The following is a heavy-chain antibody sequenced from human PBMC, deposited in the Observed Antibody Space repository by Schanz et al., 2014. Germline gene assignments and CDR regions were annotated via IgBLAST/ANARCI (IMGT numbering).Heavy chain of an antibody. CDR2: ISGGGGSA. CDR3: AKVWGSDYFYPFDY. CDR1: GFSISFHW. Sequence: EVQLVESGGGLVQPGGSLRLSCAASGFSISFHWMSWVRQAPGKGLECVSGISGGGGSAYYADSVKGRFTISRDNSKNTLYLQMSSLRAEDTAVYYCAKVWGSDYFYPFDYWGQGTLVTVSS. V-gene: IGHV3-23*04. D-gene: IGHD3-22*01. J-gene: IGHJ4*02.